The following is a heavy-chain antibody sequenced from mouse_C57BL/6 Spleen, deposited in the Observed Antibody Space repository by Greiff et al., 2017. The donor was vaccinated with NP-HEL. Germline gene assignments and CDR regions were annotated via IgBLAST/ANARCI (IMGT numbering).Heavy chain of an antibody. V-gene: IGHV1-26*01. CDR3: ARPRRNHSWFAY. D-gene: IGHD2-12*01. Sequence: EVQLQQSGPELVKPGASVKISCKASGYTFTDYYMNWVKQSHGKSLEWIGDINPNNGGTSYNQKFKGKATLTVDKSSSTAYMELRSLTSEDSAVYYCARPRRNHSWFAYWGQGTLVTVSA. CDR1: GYTFTDYY. CDR2: INPNNGGT. J-gene: IGHJ3*01.